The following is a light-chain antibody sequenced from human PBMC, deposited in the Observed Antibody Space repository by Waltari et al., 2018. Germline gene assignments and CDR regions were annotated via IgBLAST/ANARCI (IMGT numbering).Light chain of an antibody. V-gene: IGLV2-8*01. J-gene: IGLJ1*01. Sequence: SPLPQPPSASGSPGQSVTISCTGTSSDAGGYNYVSCYQQHPGTAPKLMSYEASKRPSGVPDRFSASKSGNTASLTVSGRQAEDEADYYCSSYAGSNNVVFGTGTKVTVL. CDR2: EAS. CDR3: SSYAGSNNVV. CDR1: SSDAGGYNY.